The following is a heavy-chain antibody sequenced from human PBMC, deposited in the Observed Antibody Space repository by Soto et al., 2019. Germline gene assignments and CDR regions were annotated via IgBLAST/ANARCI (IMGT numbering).Heavy chain of an antibody. CDR1: GFTFSSYA. CDR3: AKGGGRVGATTPLGY. V-gene: IGHV3-23*01. J-gene: IGHJ4*02. D-gene: IGHD1-26*01. CDR2: ISGSGGST. Sequence: GGSLRLSCAASGFTFSSYAMSWVRRAPGKGLEWVSAISGSGGSTYYADSVKGRFTISRDNSKNTLYLQMNSLRAEDTAVYYCAKGGGRVGATTPLGYWGQGTLVTVSS.